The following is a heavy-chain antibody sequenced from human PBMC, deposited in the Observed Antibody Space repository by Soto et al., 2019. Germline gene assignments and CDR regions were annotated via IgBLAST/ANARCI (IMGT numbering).Heavy chain of an antibody. CDR3: ARVPGP. J-gene: IGHJ5*02. Sequence: SETLSLTCAFSGFSISSGGYSWSWIRQPPGKGLEWIGYIYHSGSTYYNPSLKSRVTISVDRSKNQFSLKLSSVTAADTAVYYCARVPGPWGQGTLVTVS. V-gene: IGHV4-30-2*01. CDR1: GFSISSGGYS. CDR2: IYHSGST.